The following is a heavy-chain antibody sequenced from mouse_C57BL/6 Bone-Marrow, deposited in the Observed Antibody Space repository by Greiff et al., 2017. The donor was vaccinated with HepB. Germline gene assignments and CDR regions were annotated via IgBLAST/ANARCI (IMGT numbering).Heavy chain of an antibody. CDR3: ARSFAY. V-gene: IGHV1-50*01. CDR2: IDPSDSYT. CDR1: GYTFTSYW. J-gene: IGHJ3*01. Sequence: QVHVKQPGAELVKPGASVKLSCKASGYTFTSYWMQWVKQRPGQGLEWIGEIDPSDSYTNYNQKFKGKATLTVDTSSSTAYMQLSSLTSEDSAVYYCARSFAYWGQGTLVTVSA.